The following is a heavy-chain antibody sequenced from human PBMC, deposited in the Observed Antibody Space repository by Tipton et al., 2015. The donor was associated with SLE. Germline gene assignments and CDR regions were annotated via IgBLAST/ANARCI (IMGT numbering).Heavy chain of an antibody. CDR2: VYHSGNT. J-gene: IGHJ4*02. CDR1: GASINTDGYS. D-gene: IGHD7-27*01. Sequence: TLSLTCTVSGASINTDGYSWSWIRQPPGKGLEWIGYVYHSGNTHYNPSLKSRVTISVDTSKNQFSLKLSSVTAADTAVYYCARDPNGGYGSFDSWGQGTPVTVSS. V-gene: IGHV4-30-2*01. CDR3: ARDPNGGYGSFDS.